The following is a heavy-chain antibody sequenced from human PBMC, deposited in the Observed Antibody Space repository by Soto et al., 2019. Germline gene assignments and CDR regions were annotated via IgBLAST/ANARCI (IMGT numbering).Heavy chain of an antibody. Sequence: NPSETLSLTCAVSGGSIGGVGYAWSWIRQPPGGGLEWIGHIYHSGTFLKSPSLKTRLTMSLDMSNNQFSLTLNSMTAADTAVYYCARGQFYSGSGNFNNLMFDAWGQGIQVTVSS. V-gene: IGHV4-30-2*01. CDR2: IYHSGTF. D-gene: IGHD3-10*01. CDR3: ARGQFYSGSGNFNNLMFDA. J-gene: IGHJ5*02. CDR1: GGSIGGVGYA.